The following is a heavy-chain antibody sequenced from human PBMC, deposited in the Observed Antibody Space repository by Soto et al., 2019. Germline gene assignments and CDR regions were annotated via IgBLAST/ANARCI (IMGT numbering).Heavy chain of an antibody. CDR2: IDYDDDK. CDR1: GFSLNKSAMR. Sequence: PEPVKPAQTLTQAFTSSGFSLNKSAMRMSWIRQPPGKALEWLARIDYDDDKFYTKSLKTRLTISKDTSKDQVVLTMSDMDPVDTATYFSEQISPIGILDYWCTGIQVS. V-gene: IGHV2-70*04. CDR3: EQISPIGILDY. D-gene: IGHD1-26*01. J-gene: IGHJ4*02.